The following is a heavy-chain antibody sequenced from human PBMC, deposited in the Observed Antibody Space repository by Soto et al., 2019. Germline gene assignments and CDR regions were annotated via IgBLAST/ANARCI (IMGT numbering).Heavy chain of an antibody. CDR3: ASSHIVVVTAIGYFDY. D-gene: IGHD2-21*02. CDR1: GGTFSSYA. Sequence: QVQLVQSGTEVKKPGSSVKVSCKASGGTFSSYAISWVRQAPGQGLEWMGGFIPIFGTANYAQKFQGRVTITADESTSTAYMELSSLRSEDTAVYYCASSHIVVVTAIGYFDYWGHGTLVTVSS. J-gene: IGHJ4*01. V-gene: IGHV1-69*01. CDR2: FIPIFGTA.